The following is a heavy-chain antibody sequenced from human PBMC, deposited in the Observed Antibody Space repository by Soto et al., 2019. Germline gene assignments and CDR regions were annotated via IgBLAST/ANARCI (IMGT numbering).Heavy chain of an antibody. CDR1: GFTFSSYA. CDR2: ISGSGGST. J-gene: IGHJ3*02. Sequence: GGSLRLSCAASGFTFSSYAMSWVRQAPGKGLEWVSAISGSGGSTYYADSVKGRFTISRDNSKNTLYLQMNSLRAEDTAVYYCARDPPYYGDYRDAFDIWGQGTMVTVSS. V-gene: IGHV3-23*01. CDR3: ARDPPYYGDYRDAFDI. D-gene: IGHD4-17*01.